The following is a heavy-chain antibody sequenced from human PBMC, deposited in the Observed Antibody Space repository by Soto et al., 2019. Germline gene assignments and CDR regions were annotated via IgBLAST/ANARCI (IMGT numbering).Heavy chain of an antibody. CDR1: GFTFSSYS. V-gene: IGHV3-21*01. D-gene: IGHD6-13*01. CDR3: ARGTLPGIAAASSD. J-gene: IGHJ4*02. CDR2: ISSSSSYI. Sequence: EVQLVESGGGLVKPGGSLRLSCAASGFTFSSYSMNWVRQAPGKGLEWVSSISSSSSYIYYADSVKGRFTISRDNAKNSLYLQMNSLRAEDTAVYYCARGTLPGIAAASSDWGQGTLVTVSS.